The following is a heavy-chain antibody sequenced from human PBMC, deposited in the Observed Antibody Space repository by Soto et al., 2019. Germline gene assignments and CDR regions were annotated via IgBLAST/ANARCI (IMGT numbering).Heavy chain of an antibody. CDR1: GGSVSSGPYY. CDR3: ARAPFSGSSPFDY. Sequence: PSETLSLTCTVSGGSVSSGPYYWSWIRQPPGKGLEWIGYIYYSGNTNYNPTLKSRVTISVDTSKNQFSLKLSSVTAADTAVYYCARAPFSGSSPFDYWGHGTLVTISS. D-gene: IGHD1-26*01. J-gene: IGHJ4*01. CDR2: IYYSGNT. V-gene: IGHV4-61*01.